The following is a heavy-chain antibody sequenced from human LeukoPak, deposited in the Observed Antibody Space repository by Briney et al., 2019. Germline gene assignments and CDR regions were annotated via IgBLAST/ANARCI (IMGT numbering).Heavy chain of an antibody. J-gene: IGHJ3*02. CDR3: ARDLVTVTKGFDI. CDR1: DDSFSSHY. D-gene: IGHD4-17*01. CDR2: ISYIGTT. Sequence: SETLSLTCAVSDDSFSSHYWTWIRQPPGKGLEWIGYISYIGTTNYNPSLRSRVTISIDTSKNQFSLKLSSVTAADTAVYYCARDLVTVTKGFDIWGQGTMVSVSS. V-gene: IGHV4-59*11.